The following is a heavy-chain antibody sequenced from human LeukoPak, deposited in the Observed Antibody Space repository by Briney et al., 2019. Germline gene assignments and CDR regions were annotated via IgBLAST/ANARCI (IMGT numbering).Heavy chain of an antibody. D-gene: IGHD3-3*01. J-gene: IGHJ6*03. CDR1: GGSISSSSYY. CDR3: AREGAGGVLRFLEWLLGYMDV. V-gene: IGHV4-39*06. Sequence: SETLSLTCTVSGGSISSSSYYWGWIRQPPGKGLEWIGSIYYSGSTYYNPSLKSRVTISVDTSKNQFPLKLSSVTAADTAVYYCAREGAGGVLRFLEWLLGYMDVWGKGTTVTVSS. CDR2: IYYSGST.